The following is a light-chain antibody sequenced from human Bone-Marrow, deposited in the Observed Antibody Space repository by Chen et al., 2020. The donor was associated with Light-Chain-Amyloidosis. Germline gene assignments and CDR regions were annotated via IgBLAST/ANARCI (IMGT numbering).Light chain of an antibody. Sequence: SYVLTQPSSVSVAPGQTATIACGGNNIVSTSVHWSQQTPGQAPLLVVYDDSDRPSGIPERLSGSNSGNTATLTISRVEVGDEADYYCQVLDRSSDRPVFGGGTKLTVL. CDR3: QVLDRSSDRPV. CDR1: NIVSTS. J-gene: IGLJ3*02. V-gene: IGLV3-21*02. CDR2: DDS.